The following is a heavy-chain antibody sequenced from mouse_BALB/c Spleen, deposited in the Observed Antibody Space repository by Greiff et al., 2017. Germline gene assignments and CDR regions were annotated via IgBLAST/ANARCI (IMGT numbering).Heavy chain of an antibody. CDR3: ARDYGSSFPWCAY. CDR1: GFTFSDYY. Sequence: EVKLVESGGGLVKPGGSLKLSCAASGFTFSDYYMYWVRQTPEKRLEWVATISDGGSYTYYPDSVKGRFTISRDNAKNNLYLQMSSLKSEDTAMYYCARDYGSSFPWCAYRGQGTLGTVSA. V-gene: IGHV5-4*02. CDR2: ISDGGSYT. D-gene: IGHD1-1*01. J-gene: IGHJ3*01.